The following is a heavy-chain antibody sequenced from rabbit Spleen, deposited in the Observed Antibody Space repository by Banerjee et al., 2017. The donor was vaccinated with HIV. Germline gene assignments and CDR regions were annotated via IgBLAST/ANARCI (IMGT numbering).Heavy chain of an antibody. Sequence: QEQVLESGGGLVKPEGSLTLTCTVSGFSFSSGYVMYWVRQAPGKGLELIGFIYAGNGGNYYANWVNVRFTITKTSSTAMTLQMTGLTAADTSTYFCARGVYGQNYFDLWGPGTLVTVS. J-gene: IGHJ4*01. D-gene: IGHD6-1*01. CDR1: GFSFSSGYV. CDR2: IYAGNGGN. V-gene: IGHV1S45*01. CDR3: ARGVYGQNYFDL.